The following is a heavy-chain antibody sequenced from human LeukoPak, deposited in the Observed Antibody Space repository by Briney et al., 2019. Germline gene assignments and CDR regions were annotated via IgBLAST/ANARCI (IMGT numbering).Heavy chain of an antibody. D-gene: IGHD6-19*01. V-gene: IGHV3-23*01. CDR2: ISGSGDST. J-gene: IGHJ4*02. CDR1: GFTFSSYA. CDR3: AKGYSTGWYDSSDY. Sequence: PGGALRLYCAASGFTFSSYAMSWVRQAPGKGLGWVAGISGSGDSTYYADSVKGRFIISRDKSKNTLYVQMNSLRAEDTAVYYCAKGYSTGWYDSSDYWGQGTLVTVSS.